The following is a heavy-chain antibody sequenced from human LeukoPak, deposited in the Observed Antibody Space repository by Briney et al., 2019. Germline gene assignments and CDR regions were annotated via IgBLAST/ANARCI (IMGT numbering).Heavy chain of an antibody. D-gene: IGHD6-19*01. CDR3: ARAWWYNSGWLRFDY. Sequence: SQTLSLTCAISGDSVYINNAIWNSSRQSPSRGLEWLGRTYYRDKWYNNYAVSVRSRITIDPDTSRNQFSLQLVSVTPEDTAVYYRARAWWYNSGWLRFDYWGQGYLVTVSS. CDR2: TYYRDKWYN. CDR1: GDSVYINNAI. V-gene: IGHV6-1*01. J-gene: IGHJ4*02.